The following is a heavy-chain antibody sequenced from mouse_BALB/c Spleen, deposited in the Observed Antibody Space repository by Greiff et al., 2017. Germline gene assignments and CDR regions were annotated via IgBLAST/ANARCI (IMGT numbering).Heavy chain of an antibody. Sequence: VHLVASGPGLVAPSQSLSITCTVSGFSLTGYGVNWVRQPPGKGLEWLGMIWGDGSTDYNSALKSRLSISKDNSKSQVFLKMNSLQTDDTARYYCARGDYYYGSSYHYFDYWGQGTTLTVSS. V-gene: IGHV2-6-7*01. J-gene: IGHJ2*01. CDR3: ARGDYYYGSSYHYFDY. D-gene: IGHD1-1*01. CDR2: IWGDGST. CDR1: GFSLTGYG.